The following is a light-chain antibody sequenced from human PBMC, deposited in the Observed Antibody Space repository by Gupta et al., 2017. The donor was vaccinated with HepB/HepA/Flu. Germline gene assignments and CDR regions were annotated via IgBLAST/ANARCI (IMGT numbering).Light chain of an antibody. V-gene: IGLV2-11*01. Sequence: QSALTQPRSVPGSPGKSVTISCTGTSSDVGGYNYVSWYQQHPGKAPKLMIYDVSKRPSGVPDRFSGSKSGNTASLTISGLQAEDEADYYCCSYAGSYTYVVFGGGTKLTVL. CDR2: DVS. CDR1: SSDVGGYNY. CDR3: CSYAGSYTYVV. J-gene: IGLJ2*01.